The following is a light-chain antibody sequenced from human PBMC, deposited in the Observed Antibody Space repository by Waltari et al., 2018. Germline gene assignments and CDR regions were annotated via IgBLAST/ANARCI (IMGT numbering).Light chain of an antibody. V-gene: IGKV1-12*01. CDR2: AGS. CDR1: QDINQW. J-gene: IGKJ2*03. Sequence: DIQMTQSPSSVSASVGDRVTITCRASQDINQWLAWFQQTPGKAPKLLIYAGSSLQSGVPSRFSGSGSGADFTLTISTLQPEDSATYYCQQAHSFPYSFGQGTKLEIK. CDR3: QQAHSFPYS.